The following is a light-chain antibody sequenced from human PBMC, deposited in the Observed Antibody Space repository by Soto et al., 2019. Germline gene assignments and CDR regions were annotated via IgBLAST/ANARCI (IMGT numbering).Light chain of an antibody. CDR2: GAS. J-gene: IGKJ5*01. CDR1: QSVSSSY. Sequence: EIVLTQSPGTLSLSPGEIATLSCRASQSVSSSYLAWYQQKPGQAPRLLIYGASSRATGIPDRFSGSWSRTDFTLTIRRLETEDFAVYYCQQYGSSPPITIGQGTRLVSK. CDR3: QQYGSSPPIT. V-gene: IGKV3-20*01.